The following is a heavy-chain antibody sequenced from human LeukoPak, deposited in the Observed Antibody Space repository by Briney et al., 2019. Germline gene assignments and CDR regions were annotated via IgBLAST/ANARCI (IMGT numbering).Heavy chain of an antibody. CDR3: ARARDCSGGSCFRFNWFDP. V-gene: IGHV4-31*03. CDR2: IYYSGNT. CDR1: GDSISSSSYY. J-gene: IGHJ5*02. Sequence: NSSETLSLTCTVSGDSISSSSYYWSWIRQHPGKGLEWIGYIYYSGNTYYNPSLKSRVTISVDTSNNQFSLRLSSVTAADAAVYYCARARDCSGGSCFRFNWFDPWGQGTLVTVSS. D-gene: IGHD2-15*01.